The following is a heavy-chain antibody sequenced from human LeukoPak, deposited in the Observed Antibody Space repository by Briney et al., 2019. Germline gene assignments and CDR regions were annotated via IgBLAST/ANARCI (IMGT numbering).Heavy chain of an antibody. J-gene: IGHJ5*02. CDR1: GGSISSSSYY. CDR3: ARVLLWFGELLGWFDP. CDR2: IYYSGST. Sequence: SETLSLTCTVSGGSISSSSYYWGWIRQPPGKGLEWIGSIYYSGSTYYNPSLKSRVTISVDTSKNQFSLKLSSVTAADTAVYYCARVLLWFGELLGWFDPWGQGTLVTVSS. V-gene: IGHV4-39*01. D-gene: IGHD3-10*01.